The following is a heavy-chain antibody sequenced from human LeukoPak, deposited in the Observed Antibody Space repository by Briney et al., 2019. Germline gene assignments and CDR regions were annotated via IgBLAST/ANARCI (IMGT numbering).Heavy chain of an antibody. Sequence: SETLSLTCTVSGDSITSYYWTWIRQPPGKALEWIGYIYYGGSTNYSPSLKSRVTISLDKSKTQFFLKLSSVAAADTAVYYCARLSNYGILTGNSWFDSWGQGTLVTVSS. V-gene: IGHV4-59*08. CDR2: IYYGGST. CDR1: GDSITSYY. D-gene: IGHD3-9*01. CDR3: ARLSNYGILTGNSWFDS. J-gene: IGHJ5*01.